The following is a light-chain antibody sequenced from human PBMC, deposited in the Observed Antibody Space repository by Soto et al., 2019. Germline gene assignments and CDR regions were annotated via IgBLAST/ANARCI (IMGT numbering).Light chain of an antibody. Sequence: SYELTQPPSVSVAPGQTARITCGGNNTGSKSVHWYQQKPGQAPVLVVYDDSDRPSGIPERFSGSNSGNTATLTISRVEGGYDADYYCQLWDSSSDQVFCGGTKLTVL. CDR2: DDS. CDR1: NTGSKS. V-gene: IGLV3-21*02. CDR3: QLWDSSSDQV. J-gene: IGLJ3*02.